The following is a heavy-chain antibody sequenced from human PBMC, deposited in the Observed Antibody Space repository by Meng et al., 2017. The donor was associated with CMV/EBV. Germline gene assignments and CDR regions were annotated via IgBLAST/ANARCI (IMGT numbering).Heavy chain of an antibody. J-gene: IGHJ5*02. CDR3: ARDRVPTNWNDVYNWFDP. D-gene: IGHD1-1*01. CDR2: INSDGSST. V-gene: IGHV3-74*01. Sequence: GGSLRLSCAASGFTFSSYWMHWVRQAPGKGPVWVSRINSDGSSTSYADSVKGRFTISRDNAKNTLYLQMNSLRAEDTAVYYCARDRVPTNWNDVYNWFDPWGQGTLVTVSS. CDR1: GFTFSSYW.